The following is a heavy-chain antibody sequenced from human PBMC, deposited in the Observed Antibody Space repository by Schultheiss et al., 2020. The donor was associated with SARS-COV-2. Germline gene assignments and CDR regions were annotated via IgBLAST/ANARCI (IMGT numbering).Heavy chain of an antibody. V-gene: IGHV4-61*08. CDR1: GGSISSGGYY. J-gene: IGHJ4*02. D-gene: IGHD3-22*01. CDR2: INHSGST. Sequence: SETLSLTCTVSGGSISSGGYYWSWIRQPPGKGLEWIGEINHSGSTNYNPSLKSRVTISVDTSKNQFSLKLSSVTAADTAVYYCARGRYYDSSGYYREDYWGQGTLVTVSS. CDR3: ARGRYYDSSGYYREDY.